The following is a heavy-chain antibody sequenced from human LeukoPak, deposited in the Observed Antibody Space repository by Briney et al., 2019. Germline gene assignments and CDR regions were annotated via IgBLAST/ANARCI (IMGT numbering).Heavy chain of an antibody. CDR3: ARARIPWDYDSSGYFDY. CDR2: IIPIFGTA. J-gene: IGHJ4*02. CDR1: GGTFSSYA. V-gene: IGHV1-69*13. Sequence: GASVKVSCKASGGTFSSYAISWVRQAPGQGLEWMGGIIPIFGTANYAQKFQGRVTITADESTSTAYMELSSLRSEDTAVYYCARARIPWDYDSSGYFDYWGQGTLVTVSS. D-gene: IGHD3-22*01.